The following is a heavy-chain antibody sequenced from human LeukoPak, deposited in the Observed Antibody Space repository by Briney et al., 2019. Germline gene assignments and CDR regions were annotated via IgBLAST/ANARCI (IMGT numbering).Heavy chain of an antibody. D-gene: IGHD3-10*01. CDR1: GFTFKIYW. CDR2: IKQDGSEK. V-gene: IGHV3-7*03. CDR3: VRGPMVRGVIKRHYYYYGMDV. Sequence: GGSLRLSCAASGFTFKIYWMTWVRQAPGKGLEWVANIKQDGSEKYYVDSVKGRFTISRDNAKNSLYLQMDSLRAEDPAVYYCVRGPMVRGVIKRHYYYYGMDVWGQGTTVTVSS. J-gene: IGHJ6*02.